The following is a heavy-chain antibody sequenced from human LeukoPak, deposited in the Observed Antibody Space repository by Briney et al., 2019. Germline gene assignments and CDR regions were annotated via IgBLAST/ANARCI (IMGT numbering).Heavy chain of an antibody. D-gene: IGHD3-10*01. Sequence: SETLSLTCTVSGGSISSYYWSWIRQPPGKGLEWIGYIYYSGSTNYNPSLKSRVTISVDTSKNQFSLKLSSVTAADTAVYYCARDKWGVRGSFFDIWGQGTMVTVSS. CDR1: GGSISSYY. J-gene: IGHJ3*02. CDR2: IYYSGST. V-gene: IGHV4-59*01. CDR3: ARDKWGVRGSFFDI.